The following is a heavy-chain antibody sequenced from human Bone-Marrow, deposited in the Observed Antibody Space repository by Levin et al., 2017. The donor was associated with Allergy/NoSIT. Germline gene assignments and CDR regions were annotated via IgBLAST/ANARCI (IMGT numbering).Heavy chain of an antibody. V-gene: IGHV4-34*01. CDR2: INHSGST. CDR3: ARGPPPYGYGPKYGWFDP. D-gene: IGHD3-10*01. CDR1: GGSFSGYY. Sequence: SETLSLTCAVYGGSFSGYYWSWIRQPPGKGLEWIGEINHSGSTNYNPSLKSRVTISVDTSKNQFSLKLSSVTAADTAVYYCARGPPPYGYGPKYGWFDPWGQGTLVTVSS. J-gene: IGHJ5*02.